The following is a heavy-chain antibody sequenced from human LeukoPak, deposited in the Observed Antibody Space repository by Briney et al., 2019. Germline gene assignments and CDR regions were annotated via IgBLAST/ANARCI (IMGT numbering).Heavy chain of an antibody. J-gene: IGHJ4*02. CDR1: GYTFTGYY. D-gene: IGHD6-19*01. V-gene: IGHV1-2*02. Sequence: GASVEVSCKASGYTFTGYYMHWVRQAPGQGLEGMGWINPNSGGTNYAQKFQGRVTMTRDTSISTAYMELSRLRSDDTAVYYCARDSSGWYGDYWGQGTLVTVSS. CDR3: ARDSSGWYGDY. CDR2: INPNSGGT.